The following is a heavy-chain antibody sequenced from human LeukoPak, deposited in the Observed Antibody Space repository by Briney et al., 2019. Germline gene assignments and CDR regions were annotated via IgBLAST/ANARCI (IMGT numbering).Heavy chain of an antibody. D-gene: IGHD4-17*01. CDR3: ARAPLYGDSRYYYYGIDV. CDR2: IIPIFGTA. J-gene: IGHJ6*02. V-gene: IGHV1-69*13. Sequence: ASVTVSCKASGGTFSSYAISWVRQAPGQGLEWMGGIIPIFGTANYAQKFQGRVTITADESTSTAYMELSSLRSEDTAVYYCARAPLYGDSRYYYYGIDVWGQGTTVTVSS. CDR1: GGTFSSYA.